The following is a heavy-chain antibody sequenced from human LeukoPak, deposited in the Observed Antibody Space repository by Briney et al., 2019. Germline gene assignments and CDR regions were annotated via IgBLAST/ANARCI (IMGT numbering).Heavy chain of an antibody. D-gene: IGHD1-26*01. CDR3: AKFIFYSGSHY. J-gene: IGHJ4*02. Sequence: GGSLRLSCAASGFTFSSYSMNWVRQAPGKGLEWVSYISSSSSTIYYADSVKGRFTISRDNAKNSLYLQMNSLRAEDTAVYYCAKFIFYSGSHYWGQGTLVTVSS. V-gene: IGHV3-48*04. CDR1: GFTFSSYS. CDR2: ISSSSSTI.